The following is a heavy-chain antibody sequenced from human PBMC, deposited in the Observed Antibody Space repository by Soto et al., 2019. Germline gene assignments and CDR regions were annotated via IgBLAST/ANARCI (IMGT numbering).Heavy chain of an antibody. CDR3: ASPKIAFYNWFDP. CDR1: GGSISSSSYY. J-gene: IGHJ5*02. V-gene: IGHV4-39*01. Sequence: SETLSLTCTVSGGSISSSSYYWRWIRQPPGKGLGWIGSIYYSGSTYYNPSLKSRVTISVDTSKNQFSLKLSSVTAADTAVYYCASPKIAFYNWFDPWGQGTLVTVSS. CDR2: IYYSGST. D-gene: IGHD3-3*02.